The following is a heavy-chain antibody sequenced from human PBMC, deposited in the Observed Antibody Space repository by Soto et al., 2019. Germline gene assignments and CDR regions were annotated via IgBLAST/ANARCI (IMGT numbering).Heavy chain of an antibody. Sequence: ASVKVSRQASGYNFINYDISWVRQAAGQGLEWMGWMSPRTGITKTTYLPDFQHRLTMTWDTSVTTAYLEVRALTSDDTAVYFCARGGTACYDFWSNLRGDWLASWGQGTLVTVS. V-gene: IGHV1-8*01. CDR3: ARGGTACYDFWSNLRGDWLAS. CDR1: GYNFINYD. CDR2: MSPRTGITKT. D-gene: IGHD3-3*01. J-gene: IGHJ5*01.